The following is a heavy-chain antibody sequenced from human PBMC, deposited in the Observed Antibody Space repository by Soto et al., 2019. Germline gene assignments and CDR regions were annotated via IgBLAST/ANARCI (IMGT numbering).Heavy chain of an antibody. D-gene: IGHD3-3*01. CDR3: ARVEWSSGLDV. Sequence: SETLSLTCTVSGGSLRSYYWNWVRQPPGKGLEWIGYIYYSGTTNYNPSHKSRVTISVDTSKSQFSLKLSSVTAAETAMYYCARVEWSSGLDVWGQGTTVTVS. J-gene: IGHJ6*02. CDR2: IYYSGTT. CDR1: GGSLRSYY. V-gene: IGHV4-59*01.